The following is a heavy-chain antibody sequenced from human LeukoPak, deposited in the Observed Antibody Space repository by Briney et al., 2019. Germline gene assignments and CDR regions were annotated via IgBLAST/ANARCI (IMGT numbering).Heavy chain of an antibody. Sequence: HGESLKISCKGSGFTFTTYSFAWVRQMPGKGLEWMGVTYAGDSSTRYSPSFQGQVTISVDKSISTAYLQWSSLKASDSAIYYCARHSCYDSWGQGTLVTVSS. J-gene: IGHJ4*02. V-gene: IGHV5-51*01. CDR3: ARHSCYDS. CDR2: TYAGDSST. CDR1: GFTFTTYS. D-gene: IGHD3-16*01.